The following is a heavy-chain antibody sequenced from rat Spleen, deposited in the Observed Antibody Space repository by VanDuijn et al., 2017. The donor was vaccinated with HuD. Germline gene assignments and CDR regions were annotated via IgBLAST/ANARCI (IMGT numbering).Heavy chain of an antibody. V-gene: IGHV5-31*01. CDR1: GFTFNNYW. J-gene: IGHJ2*01. Sequence: EVQLVESGGGLVQPGRSLKLSCVASGFTFNNYWMTWIRQAPGKGLEWVATITHIGGITYYPDSVKGRFTISRDNAKSTLYLQMDSLRSEDTATYYCAADYFDGTYYPFDYWGQGIMVTVSS. CDR2: ITHIGGIT. D-gene: IGHD1-12*02. CDR3: AADYFDGTYYPFDY.